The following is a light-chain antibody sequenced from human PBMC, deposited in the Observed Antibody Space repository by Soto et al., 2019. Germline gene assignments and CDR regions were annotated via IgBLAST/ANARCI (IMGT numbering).Light chain of an antibody. V-gene: IGLV1-47*01. CDR2: RNN. CDR1: TSNIGRND. J-gene: IGLJ1*01. CDR3: AAWDDSLRVYV. Sequence: QSVLTQPPSASGTPGERVSISCSGSTSNIGRNDVNWYQQLPGTAPKLLIFRNNQRPSGVPDRFSDSKSGTPASLAISGLRSEDEADYYCAAWDDSLRVYVFGTGTKVTVL.